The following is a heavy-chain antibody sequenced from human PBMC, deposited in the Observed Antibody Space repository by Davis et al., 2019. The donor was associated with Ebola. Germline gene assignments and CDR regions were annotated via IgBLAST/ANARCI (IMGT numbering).Heavy chain of an antibody. D-gene: IGHD3-10*01. V-gene: IGHV3-11*01. CDR1: GFTFIDYF. CDR3: VRGTGEDH. CDR2: ISSSGRTI. Sequence: GESLRLSCAASGFTFIDYFMSWIRQAPGKGLEWVSYISSSGRTIYYADSVKGRFTISRDNANDSLYLQMTSLRAEDTAIYYCVRGTGEDHWGQGTLVTVSS. J-gene: IGHJ4*02.